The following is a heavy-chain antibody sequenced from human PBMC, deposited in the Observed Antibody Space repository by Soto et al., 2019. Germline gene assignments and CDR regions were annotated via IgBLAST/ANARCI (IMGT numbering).Heavy chain of an antibody. V-gene: IGHV4-31*03. J-gene: IGHJ6*02. D-gene: IGHD5-18*01. CDR1: GGSISSGGYY. CDR3: ARDAXLHRGYSYGGYYYGMDV. CDR2: IYYSGST. Sequence: SETLSLTCTVSGGSISSGGYYWSWIRQHPGKGLEWIGYIYYSGSTYYNPSLKSRVTISVDTSKNQFSLKLSSVTAADTAVYYCARDAXLHRGYSYGGYYYGMDVWGPGTTVTVSS.